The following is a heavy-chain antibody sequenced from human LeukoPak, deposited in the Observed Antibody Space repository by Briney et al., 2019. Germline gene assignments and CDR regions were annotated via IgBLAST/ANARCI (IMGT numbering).Heavy chain of an antibody. V-gene: IGHV1-2*02. J-gene: IGHJ5*02. CDR3: ARASGYSSGFLNWFDP. CDR2: INPNSGGT. D-gene: IGHD6-19*01. Sequence: GASVKVSCKASGYTFTGYYMHWVRQAPGQGLEWMGWINPNSGGTNYAQKFQGRVTMTRDTSISTAYMELSRLRSDDTAVYYCARASGYSSGFLNWFDPWGQGTLVTVSS. CDR1: GYTFTGYY.